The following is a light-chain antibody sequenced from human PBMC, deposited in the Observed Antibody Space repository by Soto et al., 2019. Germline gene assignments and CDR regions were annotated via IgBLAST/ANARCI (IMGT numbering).Light chain of an antibody. CDR1: QSISSW. CDR2: DAS. V-gene: IGKV1-5*01. CDR3: QQFSIYPLT. Sequence: DIGLRQNPAGLRASVGNRVTITCMASQSISSWLAWYQQKPGKAPKLLIYDASRLESGVPSRFSGSGSGTQFTLTISSLQPDDFATYYCQQFSIYPLTFGGGTKVDIK. J-gene: IGKJ4*01.